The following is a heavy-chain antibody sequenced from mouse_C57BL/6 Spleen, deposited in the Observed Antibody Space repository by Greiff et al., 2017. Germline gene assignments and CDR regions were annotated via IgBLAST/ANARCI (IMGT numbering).Heavy chain of an antibody. CDR2: INPGSGGT. V-gene: IGHV1-54*01. CDR1: GYAFTNYL. CDR3: ARRGLLRGWYFDV. Sequence: QVQLQQSGAELVRPGTSVKVSCKASGYAFTNYLIEWVKQRPGQGLEWIGVINPGSGGTNYNEKFKGKATLTADKSSSTAYMQLSSLTSEDSAVYFCARRGLLRGWYFDVWGTGTTVTVSS. D-gene: IGHD1-1*01. J-gene: IGHJ1*03.